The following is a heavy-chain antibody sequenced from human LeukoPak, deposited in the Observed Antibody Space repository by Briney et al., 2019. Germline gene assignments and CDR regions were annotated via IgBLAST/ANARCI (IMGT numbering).Heavy chain of an antibody. CDR1: GGSISSGGYY. CDR3: AASSGSYYNAFDY. CDR2: IYYSGST. J-gene: IGHJ4*01. D-gene: IGHD3-10*01. Sequence: SETLSLTCTVSGGSISSGGYYWSWIRQHPGKGLEWIGYIYYSGSTYYNPSLKSRVTISVDTSKNQFSLKLSSVTAADTAVYYCAASSGSYYNAFDYWGQEPWSPSPQ. V-gene: IGHV4-31*03.